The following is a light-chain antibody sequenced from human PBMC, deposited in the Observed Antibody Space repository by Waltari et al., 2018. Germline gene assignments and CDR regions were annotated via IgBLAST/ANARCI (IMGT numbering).Light chain of an antibody. CDR2: GDY. J-gene: IGLJ2*01. CDR3: QSYDSSLSAYVV. CDR1: SSNIGAGYD. V-gene: IGLV1-40*01. Sequence: QSVLTQPPSVSEAPGQRVTISCTGSSSNIGAGYDVHWYQQLPGTAPKLLIYGDYNRPSGVPDRFSGSKSGTSAALAITGLQAEDEANYYCQSYDSSLSAYVVFGGGTKLTVL.